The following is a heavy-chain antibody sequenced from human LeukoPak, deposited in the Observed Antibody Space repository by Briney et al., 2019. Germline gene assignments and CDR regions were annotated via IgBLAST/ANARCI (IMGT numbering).Heavy chain of an antibody. V-gene: IGHV4-39*01. CDR3: ARLTFWSGYYYFDY. CDR1: GGSISSSSYY. J-gene: IGHJ4*02. D-gene: IGHD3-3*01. CDR2: IYYSGST. Sequence: SETLSLTCTVSGGSISSSSYYWGWIHQPPGKGLEWIGSIYYSGSTYYNPSLKSRVTISVDTSKNQFSLKLSSVTAADTAVYYCARLTFWSGYYYFDYWGQGTLVTASS.